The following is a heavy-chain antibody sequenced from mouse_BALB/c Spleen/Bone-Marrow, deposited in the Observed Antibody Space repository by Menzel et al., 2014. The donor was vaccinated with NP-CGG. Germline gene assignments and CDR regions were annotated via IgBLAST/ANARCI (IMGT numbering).Heavy chain of an antibody. CDR2: IDPANGNT. CDR1: GFNIKDTY. V-gene: IGHV14-3*02. Sequence: VQLKESGTELVKPGASVKLSCTASGFNIKDTYMHWVKQRPEQGLEWIGRIDPANGNTRYDPKFQGKATITADTSSNTAYPQLTSLTSEDTAVYYCASAYYYGSSYYVMDYWGQGTSVTVSS. J-gene: IGHJ4*01. D-gene: IGHD1-1*01. CDR3: ASAYYYGSSYYVMDY.